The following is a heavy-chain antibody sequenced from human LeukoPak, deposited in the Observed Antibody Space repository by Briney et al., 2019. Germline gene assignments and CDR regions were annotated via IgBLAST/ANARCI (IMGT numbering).Heavy chain of an antibody. J-gene: IGHJ4*02. D-gene: IGHD4-23*01. Sequence: GRSLRLSCAASGFTFDDYAMHWVRQAPGKGLEWVSGISWNSGSIGYADSVKGRFTISRDNAKNSLYLQMNSLRAEDTAVYYCARRRWNDYWGQGTLVTVSS. CDR1: GFTFDDYA. CDR3: ARRRWNDY. V-gene: IGHV3-9*01. CDR2: ISWNSGSI.